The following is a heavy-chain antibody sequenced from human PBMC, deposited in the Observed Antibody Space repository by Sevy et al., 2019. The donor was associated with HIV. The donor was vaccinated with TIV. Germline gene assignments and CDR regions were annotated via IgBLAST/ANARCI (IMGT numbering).Heavy chain of an antibody. Sequence: SETLSLTCPVSGVSISTYYWTWIRQPPGKGLEWIGYIHYMGSTNYNPSLKSRVTISLDTSKNQLSLSLSSVTAADTAVYYCASSISVAGYYGMDVWGQGTTVTVSS. V-gene: IGHV4-59*01. CDR3: ASSISVAGYYGMDV. D-gene: IGHD6-19*01. CDR2: IHYMGST. J-gene: IGHJ6*02. CDR1: GVSISTYY.